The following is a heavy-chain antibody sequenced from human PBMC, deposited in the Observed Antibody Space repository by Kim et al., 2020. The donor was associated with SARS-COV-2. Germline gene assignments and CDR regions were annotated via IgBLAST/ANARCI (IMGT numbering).Heavy chain of an antibody. J-gene: IGHJ4*02. CDR2: ITNDATKK. Sequence: GGSLRLSCAASGFAFSAYVMFWVRQTPGKGLEWVAAITNDATKKYYTDSVKGRFTISRDNSKNTLSLQMNILRPEDTAMYYCTRDWQQDHWGQGTLVAVSS. CDR3: TRDWQQDH. CDR1: GFAFSAYV. V-gene: IGHV3-30*03.